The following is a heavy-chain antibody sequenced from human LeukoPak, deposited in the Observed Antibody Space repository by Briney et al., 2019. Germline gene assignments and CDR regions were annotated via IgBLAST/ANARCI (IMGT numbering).Heavy chain of an antibody. D-gene: IGHD3-22*01. Sequence: GGTLRLSCAASGFTFSSYGMSWVRQAPGKGLEWVSAISPSGRNTYYADSVKGRFIISRDNSKNMLYLQMSSLRAEDTAVYYCAKGGSDSSGYYSLYYYYYMDVWGKGTTVTISS. V-gene: IGHV3-23*01. J-gene: IGHJ6*03. CDR2: ISPSGRNT. CDR3: AKGGSDSSGYYSLYYYYYMDV. CDR1: GFTFSSYG.